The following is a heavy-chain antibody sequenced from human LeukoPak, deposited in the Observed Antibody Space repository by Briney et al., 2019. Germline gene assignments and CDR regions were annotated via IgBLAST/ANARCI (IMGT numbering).Heavy chain of an antibody. D-gene: IGHD2-8*01. J-gene: IGHJ4*02. Sequence: SGGSLRLSWAGSGSTFRSYSMNWVRQAPGQGLEWVSSISSSSSSISYEGSVKGRFTISRDNAKNSLYLQMNSLRAEDTAVYYCARAEWWYWGQGTLVTVSS. CDR3: ARAEWWY. V-gene: IGHV3-21*01. CDR2: ISSSSSSI. CDR1: GSTFRSYS.